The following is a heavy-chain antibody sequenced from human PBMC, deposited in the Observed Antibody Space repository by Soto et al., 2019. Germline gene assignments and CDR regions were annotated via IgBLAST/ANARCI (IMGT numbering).Heavy chain of an antibody. CDR2: ISYDGSNK. CDR3: ASGDIVVVPASILY. D-gene: IGHD2-2*01. J-gene: IGHJ4*02. V-gene: IGHV3-30*03. Sequence: QVQLVESGGGVVQPGRSLRLSCAASGFTFSSYGMHWVRQAPGKGLEWVAVISYDGSNKYYADSVKGRFTISRDNSKNTLYLQMNSLRAEATAVYYCASGDIVVVPASILYWGQGTLVTVSS. CDR1: GFTFSSYG.